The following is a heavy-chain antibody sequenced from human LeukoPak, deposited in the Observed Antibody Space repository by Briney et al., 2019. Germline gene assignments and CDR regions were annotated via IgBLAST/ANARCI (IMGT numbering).Heavy chain of an antibody. J-gene: IGHJ4*02. CDR1: GYSFTSYW. CDR2: IYPGDSDT. CDR3: ARYRSIAAAGRAPLGY. D-gene: IGHD6-13*01. V-gene: IGHV5-51*01. Sequence: GESLKISCKGSGYSFTSYWIGRVRQMPGKGLEWMGIIYPGDSDTRYSPSFQGQVTISADKSISTAYLQWSSLKASDTAMYYCARYRSIAAAGRAPLGYWGQGTLVTVSS.